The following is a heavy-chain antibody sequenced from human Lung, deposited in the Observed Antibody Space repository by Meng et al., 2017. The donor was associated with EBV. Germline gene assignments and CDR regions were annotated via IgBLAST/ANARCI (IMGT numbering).Heavy chain of an antibody. CDR3: ARGRYELIWGLFDT. J-gene: IGHJ5*01. CDR2: INPNTGGT. CDR1: GYTFTGYY. Sequence: QVQLVQAGAEVKRPXXSVKVSRKASGYTFTGYYIHWVRQAPGQGLEWMGWINPNTGGTKYAQKFQGWVTLTRDTSISTAYMELSRLRSDDTAVYYCARGRYELIWGLFDTWGHGTLVTVSS. V-gene: IGHV1-2*04. D-gene: IGHD1-1*01.